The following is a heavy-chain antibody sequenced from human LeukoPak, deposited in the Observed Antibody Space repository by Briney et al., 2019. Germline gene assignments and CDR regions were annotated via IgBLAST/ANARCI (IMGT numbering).Heavy chain of an antibody. V-gene: IGHV4-34*01. D-gene: IGHD3-10*01. Sequence: PSETLSLTCAVYGGSFSGYCWSWIRQPPGKGLEWIGEINHSGSTNYNPSLKSRVTISVDTSKNQFSLKLSSVTAADTAVYYCARITMVRGVIRYYYGMDVWGQGTTVTVSS. CDR2: INHSGST. J-gene: IGHJ6*02. CDR1: GGSFSGYC. CDR3: ARITMVRGVIRYYYGMDV.